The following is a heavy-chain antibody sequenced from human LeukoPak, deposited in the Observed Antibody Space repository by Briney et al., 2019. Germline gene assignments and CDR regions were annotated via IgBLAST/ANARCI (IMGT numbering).Heavy chain of an antibody. D-gene: IGHD5-18*01. CDR2: INPSGGSA. J-gene: IGHJ4*02. V-gene: IGHV1-46*01. Sequence: ASVKVSCKASGYTITTFYIHWVRQAPGQGLEWLGIINPSGGSANYAQNFQGRVTMTRELSTSTVYMELSSLRSEDTAVYYCAREALDTAMVTGYFDYWGQGSLVTVSS. CDR1: GYTITTFY. CDR3: AREALDTAMVTGYFDY.